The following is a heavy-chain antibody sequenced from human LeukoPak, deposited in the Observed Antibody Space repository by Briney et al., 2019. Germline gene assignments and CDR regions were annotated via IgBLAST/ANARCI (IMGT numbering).Heavy chain of an antibody. V-gene: IGHV3-48*02. CDR2: ISSSSSGI. Sequence: GGSLRLSCAASGFTFRSYSMNWVRQAPGKGLEWVSYISSSSSGIYYADSVKGRFTISRDNAKNSLYLQMNSLRDGDTAVYYCARDGTGYYGSGSYYNLDWGQGTLVTVSS. CDR1: GFTFRSYS. D-gene: IGHD3-10*01. J-gene: IGHJ4*02. CDR3: ARDGTGYYGSGSYYNLD.